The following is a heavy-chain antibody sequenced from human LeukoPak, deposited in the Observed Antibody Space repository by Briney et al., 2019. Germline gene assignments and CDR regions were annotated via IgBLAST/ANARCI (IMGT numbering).Heavy chain of an antibody. CDR2: IDPGDSYT. CDR1: GSSFTSYW. J-gene: IGHJ4*02. D-gene: IGHD3-16*01. CDR3: ARQLWHLDN. Sequence: GASLKISCKGSGSSFTSYWINCVRQMPGKGLGWLGRIDPGDSYTTYNPSVQGHVTISVDKSISTAYLQWSSLKASDNAMYYCARQLWHLDNWVQGTLVTVSS. V-gene: IGHV5-10-1*01.